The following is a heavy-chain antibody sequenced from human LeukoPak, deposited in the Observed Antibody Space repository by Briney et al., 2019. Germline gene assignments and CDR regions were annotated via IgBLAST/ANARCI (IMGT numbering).Heavy chain of an antibody. CDR1: VGSFSGYY. V-gene: IGHV4-34*01. D-gene: IGHD3-10*01. J-gene: IGHJ5*02. CDR2: INHSGST. CDR3: ARGPVITMVQGVIGWFDP. Sequence: SETLSLTCAVYVGSFSGYYWSWIRQPPGKGLEWIGEINHSGSTNYNPSLKSRVTISVDTSKNQFSLKLSSVTAADTAVYYCARGPVITMVQGVIGWFDPWGQGTLVTVSS.